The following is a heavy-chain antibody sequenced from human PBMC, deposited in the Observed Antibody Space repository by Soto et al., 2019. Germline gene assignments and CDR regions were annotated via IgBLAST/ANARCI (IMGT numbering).Heavy chain of an antibody. J-gene: IGHJ4*02. CDR1: GVTVSSNY. CDR3: ARHGYNYGGGYFDY. V-gene: IGHV3-66*04. CDR2: IYSGGST. Sequence: EVQLVESGGGLVQPGGSLRLSWAASGVTVSSNYMSWVRQAPGKGLEWVSVIYSGGSTYYADSVKGRFTISRDNSKNTLSLQMNSLRAEDTAVYYCARHGYNYGGGYFDYWGQGTLVTVSS. D-gene: IGHD5-18*01.